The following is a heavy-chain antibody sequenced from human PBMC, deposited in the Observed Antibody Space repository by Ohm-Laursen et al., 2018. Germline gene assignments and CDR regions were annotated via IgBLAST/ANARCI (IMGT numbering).Heavy chain of an antibody. Sequence: GTLSLTCTVSGGSISSYYWSWIRQPPGKGLEWIGEINHSGSTNYNPSLKSRVTISVDTSKNQFSLKLSSVTAADTATYYCARGSGFFKLDVWGQGTTVTVSS. D-gene: IGHD6-19*01. CDR3: ARGSGFFKLDV. CDR2: INHSGST. J-gene: IGHJ6*02. V-gene: IGHV4-34*01. CDR1: GGSISSYY.